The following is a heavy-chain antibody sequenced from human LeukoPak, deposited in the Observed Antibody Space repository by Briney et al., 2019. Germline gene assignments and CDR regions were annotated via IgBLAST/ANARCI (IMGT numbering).Heavy chain of an antibody. Sequence: GGSLRLSCAASGFTFSSYAMSWVRQAPGKGLEWVSAISGSGGSTYYADSVKGRFTISRDNSKNTLYLQMNSLRAEDTAVYYCARFSLGDYDFDYWGQGTLVTVSS. J-gene: IGHJ4*02. V-gene: IGHV3-23*01. D-gene: IGHD4-17*01. CDR1: GFTFSSYA. CDR3: ARFSLGDYDFDY. CDR2: ISGSGGST.